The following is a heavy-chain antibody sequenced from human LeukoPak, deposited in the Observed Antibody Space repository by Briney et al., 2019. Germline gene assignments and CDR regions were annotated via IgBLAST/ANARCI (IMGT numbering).Heavy chain of an antibody. CDR2: INTNTGNP. V-gene: IGHV7-4-1*02. CDR1: GYTFTSYG. CDR3: ARGLNPSIAAAPPGDAFDI. Sequence: ASVKVSCKASGYTFTSYGISWVRQAPGQGLEWMGWINTNTGNPTYAQGFTGRFVFSLDTSVSTAYLQISSLKAEDTAVYYCARGLNPSIAAAPPGDAFDIWGQGTMVTVSS. D-gene: IGHD6-13*01. J-gene: IGHJ3*02.